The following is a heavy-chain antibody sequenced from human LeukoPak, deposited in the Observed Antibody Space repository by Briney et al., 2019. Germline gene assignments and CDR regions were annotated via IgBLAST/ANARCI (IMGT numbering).Heavy chain of an antibody. Sequence: ASVKVSCTASGYTFTSYGISWVRQAPGQGLEWMGWISAYNGNTNYAQKLQGRVTMTRNTSISTAYMELSSLRSEDTAVYYCARGFPDLYYYGMDVWGQGTTVTVSS. J-gene: IGHJ6*02. CDR2: ISAYNGNT. V-gene: IGHV1-18*01. CDR1: GYTFTSYG. CDR3: ARGFPDLYYYGMDV.